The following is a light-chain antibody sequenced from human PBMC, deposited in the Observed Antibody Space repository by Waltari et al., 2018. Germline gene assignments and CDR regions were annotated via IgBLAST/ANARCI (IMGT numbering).Light chain of an antibody. J-gene: IGKJ1*01. V-gene: IGKV1-5*03. CDR3: QQYNLFPWT. Sequence: DIHMTQSPSTLSASIGDRVTITCRASQSASKWLAWYQQKPGEAPKLLIDKTSTLNAEVPSRFSGSGSGTEFTLTISSLQPEDFATYYCQQYNLFPWTFGQGTKVEVK. CDR2: KTS. CDR1: QSASKW.